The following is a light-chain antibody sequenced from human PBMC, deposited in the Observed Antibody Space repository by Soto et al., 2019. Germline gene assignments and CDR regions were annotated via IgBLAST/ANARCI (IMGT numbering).Light chain of an antibody. J-gene: IGLJ3*02. CDR2: SND. Sequence: QSVLTQPPSASGTPGQRVTILCSGSSSNIGSNTVNWYQQLPGTAPKLIIHSNDQRPSGVPDRFSGSKSGTSASLAISGLQSEDEADYYCATWDDSLNGGVFGGGTKVTVL. CDR1: SSNIGSNT. CDR3: ATWDDSLNGGV. V-gene: IGLV1-44*01.